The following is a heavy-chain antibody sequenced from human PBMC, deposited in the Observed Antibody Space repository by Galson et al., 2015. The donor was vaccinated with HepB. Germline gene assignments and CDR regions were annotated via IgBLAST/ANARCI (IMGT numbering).Heavy chain of an antibody. V-gene: IGHV1-69*13. CDR2: IIPIFGTA. D-gene: IGHD2-15*01. J-gene: IGHJ5*02. Sequence: SVKVSCKASGGTFSSYAISWVRQAPGQGLEWMGGIIPIFGTANYAQKFQGRATITADESTSTAYMELSSLRSEDTAVYYCAREEVAARSNWFDPWGQGTLVTVSS. CDR3: AREEVAARSNWFDP. CDR1: GGTFSSYA.